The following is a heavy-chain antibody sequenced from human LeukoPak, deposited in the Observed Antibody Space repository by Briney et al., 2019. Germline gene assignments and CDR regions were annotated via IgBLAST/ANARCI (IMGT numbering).Heavy chain of an antibody. CDR3: ARTYMCSGGSCYSSVDY. CDR1: GYTFTGYY. V-gene: IGHV1-69*06. D-gene: IGHD2-15*01. J-gene: IGHJ4*02. CDR2: IIPIFGTA. Sequence: SVKVSCKASGYTFTGYYMHWVRQAPGQGLEWMGGIIPIFGTANYAQKFQGRVTITADKSTSTAYMELSSLRSEDTAVYYCARTYMCSGGSCYSSVDYWGQGTLVTVSS.